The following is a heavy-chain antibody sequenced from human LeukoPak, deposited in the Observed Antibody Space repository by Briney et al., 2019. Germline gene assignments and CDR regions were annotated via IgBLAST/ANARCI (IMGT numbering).Heavy chain of an antibody. J-gene: IGHJ4*02. D-gene: IGHD1-1*01. V-gene: IGHV3-66*01. Sequence: PGGSLRLSCAASGFTVNTNYMSWVRQAPGKGLEWVSVIYTGGSTYYADSVKARFMISRDNSKNTVYLPMSSLRAADTAVYYCARCGWNENFSFDCWGQGTLVTVSS. CDR2: IYTGGST. CDR3: ARCGWNENFSFDC. CDR1: GFTVNTNY.